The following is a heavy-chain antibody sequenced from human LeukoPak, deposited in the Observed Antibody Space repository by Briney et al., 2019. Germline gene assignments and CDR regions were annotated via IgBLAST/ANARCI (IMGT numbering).Heavy chain of an antibody. CDR3: AKVLVGARYFDY. D-gene: IGHD1-26*01. CDR1: GFTFSSYA. J-gene: IGHJ4*02. V-gene: IGHV3-23*01. Sequence: GGSLRLSCAASGFTFSSYAMSWVRQAPGKGLEWVSAISGSGGSTYYADSVKGRFSISRDNSKNTLYLQMNSLRAEDTAVYYCAKVLVGARYFDYWGQGTLVTVSS. CDR2: ISGSGGST.